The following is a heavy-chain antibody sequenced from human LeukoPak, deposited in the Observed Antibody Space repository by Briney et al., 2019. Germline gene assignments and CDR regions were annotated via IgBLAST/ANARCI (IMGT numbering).Heavy chain of an antibody. D-gene: IGHD3-10*01. J-gene: IGHJ6*04. Sequence: GGSLRLSCAASGFTFSSYAMSWVRQAPGKGLEWVAVIWYDGSYKYYADSVRGRFTISRDNSKNTLYLQMNSLSAEDTAVYYCARVNNYGSGNFYYYGMDVWGKGTTVTVSS. CDR3: ARVNNYGSGNFYYYGMDV. CDR1: GFTFSSYA. V-gene: IGHV3-33*08. CDR2: IWYDGSYK.